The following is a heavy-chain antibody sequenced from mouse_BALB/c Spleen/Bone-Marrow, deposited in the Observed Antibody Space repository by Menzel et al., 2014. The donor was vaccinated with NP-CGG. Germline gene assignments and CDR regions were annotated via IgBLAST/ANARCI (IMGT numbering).Heavy chain of an antibody. D-gene: IGHD1-1*01. J-gene: IGHJ1*01. CDR1: GFNIKDTY. Sequence: LKESGAELVKPGASVKLSCTASGFNIKDTYMHWVRERPEQGLEWIGRIDPANGNTKYDPKFQGKATITADTSSNTAYLQLSSLTSEDTAVYYCVYGRDWYFDVWGAGTTVTVSS. CDR3: VYGRDWYFDV. V-gene: IGHV14-3*02. CDR2: IDPANGNT.